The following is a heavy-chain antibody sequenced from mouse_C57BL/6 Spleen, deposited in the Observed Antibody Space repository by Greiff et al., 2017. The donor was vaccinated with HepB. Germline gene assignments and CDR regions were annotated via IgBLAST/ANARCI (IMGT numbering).Heavy chain of an antibody. D-gene: IGHD1-1*01. Sequence: VQLQESGAELVRPGASVPLSCKASGYTFTDYEMHWVKQTPVHGLEWIGAIGPETGGTAYNQKFKGKAILTADKSSSTAYMELRSLTSEDSAVYYCTRRILDYYGSSYGAMDYWGQGTSVTVSS. J-gene: IGHJ4*01. CDR3: TRRILDYYGSSYGAMDY. CDR2: IGPETGGT. CDR1: GYTFTDYE. V-gene: IGHV1-15*01.